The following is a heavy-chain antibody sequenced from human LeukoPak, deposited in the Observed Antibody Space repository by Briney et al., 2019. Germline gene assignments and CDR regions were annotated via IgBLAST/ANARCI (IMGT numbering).Heavy chain of an antibody. Sequence: GGSLRLSCAASGVTFSSYEMNWVRQAPGKGLEWVSYISSSGSTIYYADSVKGRFTISRDNAKNSLDLQMNSLRAEDTAVYYCAREDSSGKTLDYWGQGTLVTVSS. CDR1: GVTFSSYE. CDR3: AREDSSGKTLDY. D-gene: IGHD6-19*01. CDR2: ISSSGSTI. J-gene: IGHJ4*02. V-gene: IGHV3-48*03.